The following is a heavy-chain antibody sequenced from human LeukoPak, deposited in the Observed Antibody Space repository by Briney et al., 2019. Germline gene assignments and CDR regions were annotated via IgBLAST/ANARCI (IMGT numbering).Heavy chain of an antibody. Sequence: GGSLRLSCAASGFTFSSYEMNWVRQAPGKGLEWVSSISSSSNYIYYTDSVKGRFTISRDNAKNSLFLQMNSLRAEDTAVYYCARGSRFGVVKRDAFDIWGQGTMVTVSS. CDR2: ISSSSNYI. V-gene: IGHV3-21*01. J-gene: IGHJ3*02. CDR1: GFTFSSYE. CDR3: ARGSRFGVVKRDAFDI. D-gene: IGHD3-3*01.